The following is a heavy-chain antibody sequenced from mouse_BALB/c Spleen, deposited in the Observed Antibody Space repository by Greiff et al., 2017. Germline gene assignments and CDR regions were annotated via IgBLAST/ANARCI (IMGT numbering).Heavy chain of an antibody. J-gene: IGHJ3*01. CDR1: GFSLSTSGMG. D-gene: IGHD2-3*01. Sequence: QVTLKESGPGILQPSQTLSLTCSFSGFSLSTSGMGVSWIRQPSGKGLEWLAHIYWDDDKRYNPSLKSRLTISKDTSRNQVFLKITSVDTADTATYYCARRADGYYVGFAYWGQGTLVTVSA. V-gene: IGHV8-12*01. CDR3: ARRADGYYVGFAY. CDR2: IYWDDDK.